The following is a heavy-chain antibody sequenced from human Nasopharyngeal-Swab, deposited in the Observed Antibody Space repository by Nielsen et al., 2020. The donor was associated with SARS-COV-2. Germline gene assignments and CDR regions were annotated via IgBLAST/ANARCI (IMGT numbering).Heavy chain of an antibody. CDR3: ARGLPVDY. CDR2: IKQDGSEK. V-gene: IGHV3-7*01. CDR1: RFTFGSYW. J-gene: IGHJ4*02. Sequence: GESLKISCAASRFTFGSYWMHWVRQAPGKGLEWVANIKQDGSEKQYLDSVKGRFTISRDNSKNSLYLQMNSLRVEDTAVYYCARGLPVDYWGQGTLVTVSS.